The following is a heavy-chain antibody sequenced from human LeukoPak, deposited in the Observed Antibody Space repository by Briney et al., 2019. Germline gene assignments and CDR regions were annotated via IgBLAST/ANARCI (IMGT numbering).Heavy chain of an antibody. CDR2: INPNSGGT. D-gene: IGHD2-2*01. J-gene: IGHJ4*02. V-gene: IGHV1-2*02. CDR3: ARDVPAAPTYYFDY. Sequence: ASVKVSFKASGYTFTGYYMHWVRLAPGQGLEWMGWINPNSGGTNYAQKCQGRVTMTRDTSISTAYMELSRLRSDDTAVYYCARDVPAAPTYYFDYWGQGTLVTVSS. CDR1: GYTFTGYY.